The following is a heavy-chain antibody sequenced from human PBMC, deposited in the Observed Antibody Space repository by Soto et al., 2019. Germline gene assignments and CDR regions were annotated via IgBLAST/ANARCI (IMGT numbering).Heavy chain of an antibody. J-gene: IGHJ6*02. D-gene: IGHD6-6*01. CDR1: GYTFTSYG. CDR2: ISAYNGNT. V-gene: IGHV1-18*01. CDR3: ARGLEYSSLYYGMDV. Sequence: ASVKVSCKASGYTFTSYGITWVRQAPGQGLEYMGWISAYNGNTNYAQKLQGRVTMTADTSTNTAYMELSSLRSEDTAVYYCARGLEYSSLYYGMDVWGQGTTVTVSS.